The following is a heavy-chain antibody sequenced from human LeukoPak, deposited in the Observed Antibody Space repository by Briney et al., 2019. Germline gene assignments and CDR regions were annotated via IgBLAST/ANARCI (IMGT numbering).Heavy chain of an antibody. J-gene: IGHJ5*02. CDR2: ISSNLNYI. Sequence: GGSLRLSCAASGFTFTNYVMNWVRQAPGKGLEWVSSISSNLNYIYYADSVRGRFTISRDNAKNSLYLQTSSLRVEDTAVYYCVRAGAYCGGDCYPDWFDPWGQGTLVSVSS. CDR1: GFTFTNYV. V-gene: IGHV3-21*04. D-gene: IGHD2-21*02. CDR3: VRAGAYCGGDCYPDWFDP.